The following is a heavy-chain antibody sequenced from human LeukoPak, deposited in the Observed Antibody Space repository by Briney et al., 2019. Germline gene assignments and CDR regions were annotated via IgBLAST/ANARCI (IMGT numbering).Heavy chain of an antibody. J-gene: IGHJ3*02. CDR2: IYTSGST. D-gene: IGHD4-11*01. CDR3: ASYDYSVSWAFDI. CDR1: GGSISSYY. V-gene: IGHV4-4*07. Sequence: SETLSLTCTVSGGSISSYYWSWIRQPAGKGLEWIGRIYTSGSTNYNPSLKSRVTMSVDTSKNQFSLKLSSVTAADTVVYYCASYDYSVSWAFDIWGQRTMVTVSS.